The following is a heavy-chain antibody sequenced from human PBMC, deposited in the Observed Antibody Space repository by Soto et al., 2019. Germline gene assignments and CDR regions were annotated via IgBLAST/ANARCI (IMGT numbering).Heavy chain of an antibody. J-gene: IGHJ6*02. CDR2: ISAYNGNT. CDR1: GYTFTSYF. V-gene: IGHV1-18*01. Sequence: QVQLVQSGAEVKKPGASVKVSCKASGYTFTSYFITWVRQAPGQGLEWMGWISAYNGNTNYAKMLQSRVTMTTDTSTATAYMEQRSLRSDETAGYYCARQNYYSGMDVWGQGTTVTVSS. CDR3: ARQNYYSGMDV.